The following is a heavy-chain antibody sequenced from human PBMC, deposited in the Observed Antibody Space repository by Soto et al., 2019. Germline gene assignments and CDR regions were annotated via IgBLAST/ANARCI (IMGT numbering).Heavy chain of an antibody. CDR3: AIDFWTSSHLYGMGD. V-gene: IGHV3-23*01. J-gene: IGHJ6*02. Sequence: PGGSLRLSCAASGFTFSSYAMTWVRQAPGKGLEWVSTITSGGNTYYADSVKGRFTISRDNSNNTLYLQVNSLSAEDTAVYYCAIDFWTSSHLYGMGDWGQGTRVTVSS. CDR1: GFTFSSYA. D-gene: IGHD3-3*01. CDR2: ITSGGNT.